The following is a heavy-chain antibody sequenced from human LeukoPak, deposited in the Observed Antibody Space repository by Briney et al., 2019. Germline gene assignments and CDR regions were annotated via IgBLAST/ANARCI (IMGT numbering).Heavy chain of an antibody. Sequence: GGSLRLSCAASGFTLRSYDMSWVRQAPGKGLEWVAATSGSGVNSYYADSVRGRFTISRDNSQNTLYRQMDSLRAEDTALYYCAKEYSGYDFDYWGQGTLVTVSS. D-gene: IGHD5-12*01. J-gene: IGHJ4*02. CDR1: GFTLRSYD. V-gene: IGHV3-23*01. CDR3: AKEYSGYDFDY. CDR2: TSGSGVNS.